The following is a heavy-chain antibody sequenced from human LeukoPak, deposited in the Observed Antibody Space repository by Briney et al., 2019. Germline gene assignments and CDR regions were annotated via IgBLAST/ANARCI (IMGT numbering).Heavy chain of an antibody. J-gene: IGHJ4*02. V-gene: IGHV4-59*11. CDR1: GGSISSHY. CDR2: IYYSGSA. CDR3: SRDTGPSGTAFDY. D-gene: IGHD2-2*01. Sequence: SETLSLTCTVSGGSISSHYWSWSRQPPGKGLEWIGSIYYSGSAYYTPSLRSRVTISVATSKSLFSLTLSSVTAADTAVYYCSRDTGPSGTAFDYWGQGILVTVSS.